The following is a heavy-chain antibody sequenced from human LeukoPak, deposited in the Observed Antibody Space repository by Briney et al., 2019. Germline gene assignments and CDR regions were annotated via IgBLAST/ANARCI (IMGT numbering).Heavy chain of an antibody. J-gene: IGHJ4*02. V-gene: IGHV3-48*03. D-gene: IGHD4-17*01. CDR3: ARDWDAYGDYPLGY. Sequence: PGGSLRLSCAASGFTFSSYEMNWVRQAPGKGLEWVSYISSSGSTIYYADSVKGRFTISRDNAKNSLYLQMNSLRAEDTAVYYCARDWDAYGDYPLGYWGQGTLVTVSS. CDR1: GFTFSSYE. CDR2: ISSSGSTI.